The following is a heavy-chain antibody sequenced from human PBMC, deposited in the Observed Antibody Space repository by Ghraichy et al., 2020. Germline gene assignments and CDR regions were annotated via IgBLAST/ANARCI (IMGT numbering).Heavy chain of an antibody. CDR1: GGSISSYY. J-gene: IGHJ6*03. CDR2: IYTSGST. CDR3: ARGRYNGRYYSYYYIDL. D-gene: IGHD1-14*01. Sequence: SETLSLTCTVSGGSISSYYWSWIRQPPGKGLEWIGYIYTSGSTNYNPSLKSRVTMSVGTSKNQFSLSLSSVTAADTAVYYCARGRYNGRYYSYYYIDLWGKGTTVTVSS. V-gene: IGHV4-4*09.